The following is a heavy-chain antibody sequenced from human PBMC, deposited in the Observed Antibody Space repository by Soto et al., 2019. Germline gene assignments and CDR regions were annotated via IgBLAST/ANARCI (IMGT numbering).Heavy chain of an antibody. Sequence: SETLSLTCTVSGGSISSSSYYWGWIRQPPGKGLEWIGSIYYSGSTYYNPSLKSRVTISVDTSKNQFSLKLSSVTAADTAVYYCARRRIAARRNWFDPWGQGTLVTVSS. J-gene: IGHJ5*02. CDR3: ARRRIAARRNWFDP. D-gene: IGHD6-6*01. CDR2: IYYSGST. V-gene: IGHV4-39*01. CDR1: GGSISSSSYY.